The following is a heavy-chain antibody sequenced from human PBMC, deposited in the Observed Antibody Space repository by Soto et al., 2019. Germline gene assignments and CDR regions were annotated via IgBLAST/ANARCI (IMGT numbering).Heavy chain of an antibody. V-gene: IGHV5-51*01. Sequence: LGESLKISCKGSGYSFTSYWIGWVRQMPGKGLGWMGIIYPGDSDTRYSPSFQGQVTISADKSISTAYLQWSSLKASDTAMYYCGRGGWELLAYYYYGMDVWGQGTTVTVSS. CDR1: GYSFTSYW. D-gene: IGHD1-26*01. CDR3: GRGGWELLAYYYYGMDV. CDR2: IYPGDSDT. J-gene: IGHJ6*02.